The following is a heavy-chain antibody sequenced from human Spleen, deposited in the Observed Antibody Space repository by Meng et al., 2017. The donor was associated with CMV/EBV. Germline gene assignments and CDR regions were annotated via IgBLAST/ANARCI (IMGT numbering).Heavy chain of an antibody. V-gene: IGHV3-21*01. Sequence: AASGFTFSSYSMNWVRQAPGKGLEWVSSISSSSSYIYYADSVKGRFTISRDNAKNSLYLQMNSLRAEDTAVYYCARVYCGGDCYADYWGQGTLVTVSS. D-gene: IGHD2-21*02. CDR1: GFTFSSYS. CDR2: ISSSSSYI. CDR3: ARVYCGGDCYADY. J-gene: IGHJ4*02.